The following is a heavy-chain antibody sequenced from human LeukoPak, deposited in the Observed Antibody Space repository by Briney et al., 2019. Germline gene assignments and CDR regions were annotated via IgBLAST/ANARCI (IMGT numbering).Heavy chain of an antibody. CDR3: ARDIGQSDAFDI. J-gene: IGHJ3*02. V-gene: IGHV3-30-3*01. CDR2: ISYDGSNK. Sequence: GGSLRLSCAASGFTFSSYAMHWVRQAPGKGLEWVAVISYDGSNKYYADSVKGRFTISRDNSKNTLYLQMNSLRAEDTAVYYCARDIGQSDAFDIWGQGTMVTVSS. CDR1: GFTFSSYA. D-gene: IGHD3-10*01.